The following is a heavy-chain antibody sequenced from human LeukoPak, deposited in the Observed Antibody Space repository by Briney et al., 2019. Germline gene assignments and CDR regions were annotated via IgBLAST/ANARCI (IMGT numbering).Heavy chain of an antibody. J-gene: IGHJ4*02. CDR2: INHSGST. CDR3: ARGSTIFGN. CDR1: GGSFSGYY. V-gene: IGHV4-34*01. D-gene: IGHD3-3*01. Sequence: SETLSLTCAVYGGSFSGYYWSWIRQPPGKGLEWIGEINHSGSTNYNPSLKSRVTISLDMSKNQFSLRLTSVTAADTAVYYCARGSTIFGNWGQGTLVTVSS.